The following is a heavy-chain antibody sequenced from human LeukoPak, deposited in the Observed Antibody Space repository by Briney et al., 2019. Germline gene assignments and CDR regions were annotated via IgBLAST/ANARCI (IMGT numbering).Heavy chain of an antibody. J-gene: IGHJ5*02. V-gene: IGHV4-59*01. CDR2: IHYTGST. CDR3: ARIIAAAGRQDWFDP. Sequence: SETLSLTCTVSGGSISGYYWSWIRQPPGKGLEWIGNIHYTGSTNYNPSLKSRVIISLDTSKNQFSLKLSSVTAADTAVYYCARIIAAAGRQDWFDPWGQGTLVTVSS. D-gene: IGHD6-13*01. CDR1: GGSISGYY.